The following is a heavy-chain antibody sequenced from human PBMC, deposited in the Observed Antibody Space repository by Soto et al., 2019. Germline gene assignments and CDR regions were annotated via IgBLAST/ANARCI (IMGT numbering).Heavy chain of an antibody. Sequence: GGSLRLSCAASGFTFSSYAMHWVRQAPGKGLEWVAVISYDGSNKYYADSVKGRFTISRDNSKNTLYLQMNSLRAEDTAVYYCATPPRESEYFQHWGQGTLVTVSS. V-gene: IGHV3-30-3*01. J-gene: IGHJ1*01. CDR2: ISYDGSNK. D-gene: IGHD3-10*01. CDR1: GFTFSSYA. CDR3: ATPPRESEYFQH.